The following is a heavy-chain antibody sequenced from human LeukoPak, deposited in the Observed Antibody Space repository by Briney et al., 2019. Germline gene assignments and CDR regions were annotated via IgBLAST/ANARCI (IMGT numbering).Heavy chain of an antibody. V-gene: IGHV3-23*01. D-gene: IGHD4-17*01. CDR1: GFTFSSYA. CDR2: ISGSGGST. CDR3: AKDLPDYGDYIEGY. J-gene: IGHJ4*02. Sequence: GGSLRLSCAAPGFTFSSYAMSWVRQAPGKGLEWVSAISGSGGSTYYADSVKGRFTISRDNSKNTLYLQMNSLRAEDTAIYYCAKDLPDYGDYIEGYWGQGTLVTVSS.